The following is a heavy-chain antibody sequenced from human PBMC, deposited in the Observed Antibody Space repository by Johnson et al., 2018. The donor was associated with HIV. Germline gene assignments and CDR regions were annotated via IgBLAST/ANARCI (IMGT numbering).Heavy chain of an antibody. Sequence: VQLVESGGGVVQPGRSLRLSCAASGFTFNSYGMHWVRLAPGKGLEWVSYISNSGETVFYADSVKCRFTVSRDNTKNSLYLQMDSLRAEDTAVYYCAKEPWHSSLSLIGLFVFDIRGQGTMVTVSS. D-gene: IGHD6-19*01. CDR3: AKEPWHSSLSLIGLFVFDI. J-gene: IGHJ3*02. V-gene: IGHV3-48*04. CDR2: ISNSGETV. CDR1: GFTFNSYG.